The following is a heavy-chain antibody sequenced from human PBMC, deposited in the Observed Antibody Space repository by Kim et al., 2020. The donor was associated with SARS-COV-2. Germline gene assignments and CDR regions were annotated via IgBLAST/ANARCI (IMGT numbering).Heavy chain of an antibody. V-gene: IGHV4-4*07. CDR3: ARAFSYYYDSSGYYYYYYGMDV. D-gene: IGHD3-22*01. CDR2: TYTIGST. Sequence: SETLSLTCTVSGGSISSYYWSWIRQPAGKGLEWIGRTYTIGSTNYNPSLKSRVTMSVDTSKNQFSLKLSSVTAADTAVYYCARAFSYYYDSSGYYYYYYGMDVWGQGTTVTVSS. J-gene: IGHJ6*02. CDR1: GGSISSYY.